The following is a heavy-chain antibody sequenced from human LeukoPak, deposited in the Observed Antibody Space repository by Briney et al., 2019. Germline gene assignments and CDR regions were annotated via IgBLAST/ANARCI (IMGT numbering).Heavy chain of an antibody. J-gene: IGHJ4*02. V-gene: IGHV3-21*01. D-gene: IGHD3-16*02. CDR2: ISSSSSYI. CDR3: ARGIMITFGGVIAPIDY. CDR1: RFTFSSYS. Sequence: GGSLRLSCAASRFTFSSYSMNWVRQAPGKGLEWVSSISSSSSYIYYADSVKGRFTISRDNAKNSLYLQMNSLRAEDTAVYYCARGIMITFGGVIAPIDYWGQGTLVTVSS.